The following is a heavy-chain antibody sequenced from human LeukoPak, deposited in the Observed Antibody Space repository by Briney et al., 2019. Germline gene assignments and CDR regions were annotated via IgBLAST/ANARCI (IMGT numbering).Heavy chain of an antibody. CDR1: GGSISRYY. CDR3: ARDCNGGTCFDY. Sequence: SETLSLTCTVSGGSISRYYWSWIRQPPGKGLEWIGHIYYSGSTKYNPSLKSRVTISVDTSKNQFSLKLRSVTAADTAVYYCARDCNGGTCFDYWGRGTLVTVSS. CDR2: IYYSGST. V-gene: IGHV4-59*01. J-gene: IGHJ4*02. D-gene: IGHD2-15*01.